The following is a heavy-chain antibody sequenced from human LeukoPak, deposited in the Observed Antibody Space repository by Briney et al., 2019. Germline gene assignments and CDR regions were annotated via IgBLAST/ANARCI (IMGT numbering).Heavy chain of an antibody. V-gene: IGHV3-21*01. D-gene: IGHD5-18*01. CDR1: GFTFSSYS. CDR2: ISSSSSYI. CDR3: ARDTAMVPGDY. Sequence: GGSLRPSCAASGFTFSSYSMNWVRQAPGKGLEWVSSISSSSSYIYYADSVKGRFTISRDNAKNSLYLQMNSLRAEDTAVYYCARDTAMVPGDYWGQGTLVTVSS. J-gene: IGHJ4*02.